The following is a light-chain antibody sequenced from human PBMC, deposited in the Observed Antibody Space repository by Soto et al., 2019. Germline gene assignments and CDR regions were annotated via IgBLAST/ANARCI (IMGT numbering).Light chain of an antibody. CDR1: QSVSSY. CDR3: QQRSDWPLT. CDR2: DAS. Sequence: EIVLTRSPTTLSLSPGERATLSCRACQSVSSYFAWYQQKPGQAPRLLIYDASTRAAGIPARFSGSGSGTDFTLTISSLEPEDFAVYYCQQRSDWPLTFGGGTKVEIK. J-gene: IGKJ4*01. V-gene: IGKV3-11*01.